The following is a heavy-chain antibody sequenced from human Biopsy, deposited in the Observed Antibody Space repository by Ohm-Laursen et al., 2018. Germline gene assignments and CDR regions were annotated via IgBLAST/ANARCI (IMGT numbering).Heavy chain of an antibody. CDR2: INPGGNST. Sequence: SVKVSCKAPGGTFSNYGVNWVRQAPGQGLEWMGIINPGGNSTAYTQNFQGRVTMTWDTSTTTVYMELSSLRSEDTAVYYCVLASFDYWGQGTLVTVPS. CDR3: VLASFDY. J-gene: IGHJ4*02. CDR1: GGTFSNYG. V-gene: IGHV1-46*01.